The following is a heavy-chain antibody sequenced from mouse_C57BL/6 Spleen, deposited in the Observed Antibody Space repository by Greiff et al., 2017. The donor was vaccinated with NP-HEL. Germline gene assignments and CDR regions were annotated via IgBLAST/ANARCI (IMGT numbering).Heavy chain of an antibody. CDR1: GYAFSSSW. D-gene: IGHD2-3*01. CDR3: ARRIYELGGFAY. Sequence: VQLQQSGPELVKPGASVKISCKASGYAFSSSWMNWVKQRPGKGLEWIGRIYPGDGDTNYNGKFKGKATLTADKSSSTAYMQLSSLTSEDAAVYFCARRIYELGGFAYWGQGTLVTVSA. CDR2: IYPGDGDT. V-gene: IGHV1-82*01. J-gene: IGHJ3*01.